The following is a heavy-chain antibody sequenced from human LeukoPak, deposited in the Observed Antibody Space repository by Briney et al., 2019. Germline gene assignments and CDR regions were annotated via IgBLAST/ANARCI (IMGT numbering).Heavy chain of an antibody. J-gene: IGHJ4*02. CDR2: ISGSGGST. D-gene: IGHD2-2*01. CDR3: AKDFLPQDIVVVRSPPRAYYFDY. CDR1: GFTFSSYA. Sequence: GGSLRLSCAASGFTFSSYAMSWVRQAPGKGLEWVSAISGSGGSTYHADPVKGRFTISRDNSNNTLYLQMNSLRAEDTAVYYCAKDFLPQDIVVVRSPPRAYYFDYWGQGTLVPVSS. V-gene: IGHV3-23*01.